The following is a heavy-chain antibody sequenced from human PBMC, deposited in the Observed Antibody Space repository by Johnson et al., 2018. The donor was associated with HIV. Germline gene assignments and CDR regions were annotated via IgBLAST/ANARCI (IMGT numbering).Heavy chain of an antibody. Sequence: VLLVESGGGLVQPGGSLRLSCAASGFTVSSNYMSWVRQAPGKGLEWVSVIYSGGSTYYADSVKGRFTISRDNSKNTLYLQMNSLRAEDTAVYCCAKARSGGPGAFDIWGQGTMVTVSS. D-gene: IGHD6-19*01. CDR2: IYSGGST. CDR1: GFTVSSNY. V-gene: IGHV3-66*01. CDR3: AKARSGGPGAFDI. J-gene: IGHJ3*02.